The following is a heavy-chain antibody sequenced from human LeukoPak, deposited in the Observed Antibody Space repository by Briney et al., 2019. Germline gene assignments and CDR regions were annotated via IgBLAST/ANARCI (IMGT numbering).Heavy chain of an antibody. V-gene: IGHV3-21*01. Sequence: GGSLGLSCAASGFTFSSYSMNWVRQAPGKGLEWVSSISSSSTYIYYADSVKGRFTISRDNAKNSLYLQMNSLRAEDTAVYFCARDRGAYYYDSSPPGYWGQGTLVTVSS. CDR3: ARDRGAYYYDSSPPGY. J-gene: IGHJ4*02. D-gene: IGHD3-22*01. CDR2: ISSSSTYI. CDR1: GFTFSSYS.